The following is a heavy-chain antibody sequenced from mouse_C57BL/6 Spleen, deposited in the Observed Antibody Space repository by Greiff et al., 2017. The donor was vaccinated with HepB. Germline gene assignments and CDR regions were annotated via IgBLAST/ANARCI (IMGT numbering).Heavy chain of an antibody. CDR2: IYPGNSDT. V-gene: IGHV1-5*01. D-gene: IGHD1-1*01. CDR1: GYTFTSYW. Sequence: EVQRVESGTVLARPGASVKMSCKTSGYTFTSYWMHWVKQRPGQGLEWIGAIYPGNSDTSYNQKFKGKAKLTAVTSASIAYMELSSLTNEDSAVYYCTRDYYGSSPYYYAMDYWGQGTSVTVSS. CDR3: TRDYYGSSPYYYAMDY. J-gene: IGHJ4*01.